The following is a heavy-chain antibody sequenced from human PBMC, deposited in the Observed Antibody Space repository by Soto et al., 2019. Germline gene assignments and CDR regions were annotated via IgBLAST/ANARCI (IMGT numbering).Heavy chain of an antibody. CDR3: VRVGVLRFLEWLLVPWFDP. Sequence: QVQLVQSGAEVKKPGASVKVSCKASGYTFTSYGISWVRQAPGQGLEWMGWISAYNGNTNYAQKLQGRVTMTTDTSTSTAYMELRSLRSDDTAVYYCVRVGVLRFLEWLLVPWFDPWGQGTLVTVSS. V-gene: IGHV1-18*01. D-gene: IGHD3-3*01. CDR1: GYTFTSYG. CDR2: ISAYNGNT. J-gene: IGHJ5*02.